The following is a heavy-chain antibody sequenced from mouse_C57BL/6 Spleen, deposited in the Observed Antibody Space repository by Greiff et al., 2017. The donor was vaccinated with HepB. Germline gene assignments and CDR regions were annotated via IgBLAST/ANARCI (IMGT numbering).Heavy chain of an antibody. J-gene: IGHJ2*01. D-gene: IGHD1-1*01. Sequence: QVQLQQSGAELARPGASVKLSCKASGYTFTSYGISWVKQRTGQGLEWIGEIYPRSGNTYYNEKFKGKATLTADKSSSTAYMELRSLTSEDSAVYFCAREASITTVVAHFDYWGQGTTLTVSS. CDR2: IYPRSGNT. CDR1: GYTFTSYG. V-gene: IGHV1-81*01. CDR3: AREASITTVVAHFDY.